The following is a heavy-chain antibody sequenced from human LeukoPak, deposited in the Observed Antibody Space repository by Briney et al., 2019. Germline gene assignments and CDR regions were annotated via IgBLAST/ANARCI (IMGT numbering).Heavy chain of an antibody. CDR3: ARHMNTPFDY. V-gene: IGHV3-48*01. Sequence: GGSLRLSCAASGFTFSSHTMNWVRQAPGKGLEWVSHIDSSSSTTYYADSVKGRFTISRDNAKNSLYLQMNSLRVEDTAVYYCARHMNTPFDYWGQGTLVTVSS. D-gene: IGHD1/OR15-1a*01. CDR1: GFTFSSHT. J-gene: IGHJ4*02. CDR2: IDSSSSTT.